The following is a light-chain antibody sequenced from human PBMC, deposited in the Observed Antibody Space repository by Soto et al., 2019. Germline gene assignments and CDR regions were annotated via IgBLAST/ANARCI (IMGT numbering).Light chain of an antibody. J-gene: IGKJ1*01. CDR2: DAS. CDR1: QSISSW. Sequence: DIQMTQSPSTLSASVGDRVTITCRASQSISSWLAWYQQKPGKAPKLLIYDASRLESGVPSRFSGSGSGTEFTLTISSLQPDDFATYYCQHYNSYSWTFGQGTKVEIK. CDR3: QHYNSYSWT. V-gene: IGKV1-5*01.